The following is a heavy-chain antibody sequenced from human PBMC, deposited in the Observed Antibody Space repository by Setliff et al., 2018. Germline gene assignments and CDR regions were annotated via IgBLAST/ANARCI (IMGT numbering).Heavy chain of an antibody. Sequence: SETLSLTCTVSGDSISSGTYYWSYWTWIRQPAGKGLEWIGHIYTSGNTNYNPSLKSRVTISVDTSKNQFSLKLSSVTAADTATYYCARGGPTLTISRVLVVSSFDPWGQGSRVTVSS. V-gene: IGHV4-61*09. CDR1: GDSISSGTYY. J-gene: IGHJ5*02. D-gene: IGHD3-3*01. CDR2: IYTSGNT. CDR3: ARGGPTLTISRVLVVSSFDP.